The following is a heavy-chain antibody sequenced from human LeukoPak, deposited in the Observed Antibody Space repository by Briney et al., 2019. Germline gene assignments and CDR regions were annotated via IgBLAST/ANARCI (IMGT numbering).Heavy chain of an antibody. D-gene: IGHD3-16*01. J-gene: IGHJ4*02. CDR1: GYTFTGYY. Sequence: ASVKVSCKASGYTFTGYYMHWVRQAPGQGLEWMGWINPNSGGTNYAQNFQGRVTMTRDTSISTAYMELSRLRSDDTAVYYCARVQSEVDHDGYFDYWGQGTLVTVSS. CDR3: ARVQSEVDHDGYFDY. V-gene: IGHV1-2*02. CDR2: INPNSGGT.